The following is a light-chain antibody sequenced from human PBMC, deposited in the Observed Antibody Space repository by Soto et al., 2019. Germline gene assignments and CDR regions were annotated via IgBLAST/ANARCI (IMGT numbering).Light chain of an antibody. CDR2: DVI. CDR3: SSYTTSSTYV. Sequence: QSALTQPPSVSGSPGQSVTISCTGTSSDVGSYNGVSWYQQPPGTAPKLMIYDVINRPSGVPDRFSGSKSGNTASLTISGLQAEDEADYYCSSYTTSSTYVFGAGTKLTVL. J-gene: IGLJ1*01. V-gene: IGLV2-18*02. CDR1: SSDVGSYNG.